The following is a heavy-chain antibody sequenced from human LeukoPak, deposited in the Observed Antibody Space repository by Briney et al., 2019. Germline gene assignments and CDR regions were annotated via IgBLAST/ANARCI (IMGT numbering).Heavy chain of an antibody. CDR3: AKVLPNSDTYGRYYFDY. Sequence: GGSLRLSCAASGFTFRSYATSWVRQAPGKGLEWVSGISASGGSTYYADSVKGRFTISRDNSKNTLYLQMNSLRAEDTAVYYCAKVLPNSDTYGRYYFDYWGQGTLVTVSS. D-gene: IGHD1-26*01. J-gene: IGHJ4*02. CDR2: ISASGGST. CDR1: GFTFRSYA. V-gene: IGHV3-23*01.